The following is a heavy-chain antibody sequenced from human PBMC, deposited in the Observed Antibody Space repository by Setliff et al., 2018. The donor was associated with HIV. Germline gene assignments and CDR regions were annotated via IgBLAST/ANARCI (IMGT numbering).Heavy chain of an antibody. CDR2: IPYDGSNK. CDR3: ARSGDLNWFDP. J-gene: IGHJ5*02. D-gene: IGHD2-21*02. Sequence: GESLKISCAASGFTFSSYGMHWVRQAPVKGLEWVAFIPYDGSNKYYADSVKGRFTISRDNAKNSLYLQMNSLRAEDTAVYYCARSGDLNWFDPWGQGTQVTVSS. V-gene: IGHV3-30*12. CDR1: GFTFSSYG.